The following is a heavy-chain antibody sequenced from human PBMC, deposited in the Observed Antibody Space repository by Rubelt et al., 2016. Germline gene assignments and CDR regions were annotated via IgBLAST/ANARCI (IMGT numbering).Heavy chain of an antibody. CDR3: ARRITGTTYGMDV. Sequence: EVQLVESGGGLVKPGGSLRLSCAASGFTFSSYSMNWVRQAPGKGLEWVSSISSSSSYIYYADSVKGRFTISRDNAKNSLYLQMNSLRAEDTAVYYCARRITGTTYGMDVWGQGTTVTVSS. CDR2: ISSSSSYI. V-gene: IGHV3-21*01. CDR1: GFTFSSYS. J-gene: IGHJ6*02. D-gene: IGHD1-7*01.